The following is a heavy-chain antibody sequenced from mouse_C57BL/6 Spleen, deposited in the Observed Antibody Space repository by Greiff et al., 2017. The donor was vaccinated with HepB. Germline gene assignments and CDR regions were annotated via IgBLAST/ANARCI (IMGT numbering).Heavy chain of an antibody. Sequence: EVKLVESGEGLVKPGGSLKLSCAASGFTFSSYAMSWVRQTPEKRLEWVAYISSGGDYIYYADTVKGRFTISRDNARNTLYLQMSSLKSEDTVRYYCTRAPLLRFFDYWGQGTTLTVSS. CDR3: TRAPLLRFFDY. J-gene: IGHJ2*01. D-gene: IGHD1-1*01. V-gene: IGHV5-9-1*02. CDR1: GFTFSSYA. CDR2: ISSGGDYI.